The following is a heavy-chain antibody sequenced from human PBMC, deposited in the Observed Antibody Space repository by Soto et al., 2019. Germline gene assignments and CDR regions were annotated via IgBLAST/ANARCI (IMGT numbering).Heavy chain of an antibody. J-gene: IGHJ3*02. CDR2: ISSSSSYI. CDR1: GFTFSSYS. CDR3: AVYCSGGSCYSGAFDI. D-gene: IGHD2-15*01. V-gene: IGHV3-21*01. Sequence: EVQLVESGGGLVKPGGSLRLSCAASGFTFSSYSMNWVRQAPGKGLEWVSSISSSSSYIYYADSVKDRFTISRDNAKNSLYLQMNSLRAEDTAVYYCAVYCSGGSCYSGAFDIWGQGTMVTVSS.